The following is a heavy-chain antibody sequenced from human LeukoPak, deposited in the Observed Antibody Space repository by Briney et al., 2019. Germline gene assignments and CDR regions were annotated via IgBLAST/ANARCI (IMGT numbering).Heavy chain of an antibody. CDR3: ARDRQQLFPLAFDI. CDR2: IYYSGST. J-gene: IGHJ3*02. Sequence: PSETLSLTCTVSGGSISSYYWSWIRQPPGKGLEWIGYIYYSGSTNYNPSLKGRVTISVDTSKNQFSLKLSSVTAADTAVYYCARDRQQLFPLAFDIWGQGTMVTVSS. D-gene: IGHD6-13*01. CDR1: GGSISSYY. V-gene: IGHV4-59*01.